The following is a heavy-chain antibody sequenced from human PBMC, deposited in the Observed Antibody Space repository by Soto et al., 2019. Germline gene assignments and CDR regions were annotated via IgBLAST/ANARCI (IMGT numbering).Heavy chain of an antibody. Sequence: PWETLCLTCTVSGVSISSGWYYWSWIRQHPGKGLEWIGYSYYSGSTYYNPSLKRRVTISVETSKNQFYLKLSSVTAADTAVYYCASGGIPGYPTPTFDYWGQGTLVTVST. CDR3: ASGGIPGYPTPTFDY. CDR2: SYYSGST. V-gene: IGHV4-31*03. D-gene: IGHD6-13*01. CDR1: GVSISSGWYY. J-gene: IGHJ4*02.